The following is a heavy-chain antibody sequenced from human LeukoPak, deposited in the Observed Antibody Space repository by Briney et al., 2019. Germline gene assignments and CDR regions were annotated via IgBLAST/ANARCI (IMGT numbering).Heavy chain of an antibody. CDR3: ARLGSFEDY. CDR2: TYYRSKWYN. CDR1: GESVSSKSAT. J-gene: IGHJ4*02. D-gene: IGHD1-26*01. Sequence: SQTLSLTSAISGESVSSKSATWNWIRQSPSRGLEWLGRTYYRSKWYNDYALSVNSRITINPDTSKNHFSLQLNSVTPEDTAVYYCARLGSFEDYWGQGTLVTVSS. V-gene: IGHV6-1*01.